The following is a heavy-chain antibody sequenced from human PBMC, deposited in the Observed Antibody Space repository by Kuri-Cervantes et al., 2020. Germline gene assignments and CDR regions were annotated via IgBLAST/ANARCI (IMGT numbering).Heavy chain of an antibody. Sequence: SETLSLTCAVSGYSISSGYYWGWIRQSPGKGLEWIGSIYHGGTTNYNPSLKSRVTISVDRSKNQFSLKLRSVTAADTAVYYCARRHTELRLGELYWFDPWGQGTLVTVSS. J-gene: IGHJ5*01. CDR3: ARRHTELRLGELYWFDP. CDR1: GYSISSGYY. CDR2: IYHGGTT. V-gene: IGHV4-38-2*01. D-gene: IGHD3-16*01.